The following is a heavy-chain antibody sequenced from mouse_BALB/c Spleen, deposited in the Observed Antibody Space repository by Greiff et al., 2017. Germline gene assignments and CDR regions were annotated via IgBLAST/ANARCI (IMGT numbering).Heavy chain of an antibody. V-gene: IGHV14-1*02. CDR1: GFNIKDYY. CDR3: ARDYGNYLYAMDY. J-gene: IGHJ4*01. Sequence: EVMLVESGAELVRPGALVKLSCKASGFNIKDYYMHWVKQRPEQGLEWIGWIDPENGNTIYDPKFQGKASITADTSSNTAYLQLSSLTSEDTAVYYCARDYGNYLYAMDYWGQGTAVTVSS. CDR2: IDPENGNT. D-gene: IGHD2-1*01.